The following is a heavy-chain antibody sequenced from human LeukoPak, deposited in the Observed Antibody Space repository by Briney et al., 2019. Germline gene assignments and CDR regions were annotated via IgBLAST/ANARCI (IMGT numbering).Heavy chain of an antibody. J-gene: IGHJ4*02. CDR1: GFTFNTYW. D-gene: IGHD3/OR15-3a*01. CDR2: VHREGTTT. CDR3: ARDSDWILFDY. Sequence: GGSLRLSCAASGFTFNTYWMHWVRQAPGKGLVWVARVHREGTTTAYADSVKGRFTISRDNAKNTLYLQMANLRAEDTAVYYCARDSDWILFDYWGRGTLVTVSS. V-gene: IGHV3-74*03.